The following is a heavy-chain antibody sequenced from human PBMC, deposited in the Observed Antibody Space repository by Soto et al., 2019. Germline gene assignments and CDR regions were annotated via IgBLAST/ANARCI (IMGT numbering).Heavy chain of an antibody. CDR3: ARGMMGLRGGAWDI. V-gene: IGHV3-13*01. CDR2: IGTAGDT. D-gene: IGHD3-10*01. J-gene: IGHJ3*02. CDR1: GFTFSSYD. Sequence: GGSLRLSCAASGFTFSSYDMHWVRQATGKGLEWVSAIGTAGDTYYPGSVKGRFTISRENAKNSLYLQMNSLRAGDTAVYYCARGMMGLRGGAWDIWGQGTMVTVSS.